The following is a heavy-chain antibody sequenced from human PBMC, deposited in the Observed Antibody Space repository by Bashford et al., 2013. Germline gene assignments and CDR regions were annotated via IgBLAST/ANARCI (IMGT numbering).Heavy chain of an antibody. CDR3: AAVSVGVKARLRRGQGNP. CDR1: GFTFTSSA. V-gene: IGHV1-58*01. CDR2: IVVGSGNT. J-gene: IGHJ5*02. Sequence: SVKVSCKASGFTFTSSAVQWVRQARGQRLEWIGWIVVGSGNTNYAQKFQEESPLPGTCPQAQPTWSLSSLRSEDTAVYYCAAVSVGVKARLRRGQGNPWV. D-gene: IGHD4-17*01.